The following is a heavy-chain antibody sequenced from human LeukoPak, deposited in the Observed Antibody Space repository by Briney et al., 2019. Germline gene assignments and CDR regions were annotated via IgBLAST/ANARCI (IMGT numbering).Heavy chain of an antibody. V-gene: IGHV3-23*01. D-gene: IGHD2-15*01. Sequence: PGGSLRLSCAASGFTFDSSAMIWVRQAPGKGPEWVSTFSRSGPDTYYADSVKGRLTIFRDNSKNTLYLQMNSLRAEDTAVYYCAKGSLGSCYYFDYWGQGTLVTVSS. CDR3: AKGSLGSCYYFDY. CDR2: FSRSGPDT. CDR1: GFTFDSSA. J-gene: IGHJ4*02.